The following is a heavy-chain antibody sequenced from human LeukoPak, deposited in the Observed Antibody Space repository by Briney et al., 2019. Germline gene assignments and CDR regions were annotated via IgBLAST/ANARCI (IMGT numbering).Heavy chain of an antibody. CDR2: IKQDGSEK. J-gene: IGHJ4*02. D-gene: IGHD3-10*01. V-gene: IGHV3-7*01. CDR3: ARDDLVRGVVDSFLDY. Sequence: PGGSLRLSCAASGFTFSSYWMSWVRQAPGKGLEWVANIKQDGSEKYYVDPVKGRFTISRDNAKNSLYLQMNSLRAEDTAVYYCARDDLVRGVVDSFLDYWGQGTLVTVSS. CDR1: GFTFSSYW.